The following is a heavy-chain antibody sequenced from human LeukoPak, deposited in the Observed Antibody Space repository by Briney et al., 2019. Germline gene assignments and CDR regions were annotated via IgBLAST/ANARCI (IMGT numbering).Heavy chain of an antibody. J-gene: IGHJ3*02. V-gene: IGHV4-30-4*08. CDR1: GGSISSYC. Sequence: TSETLSLTCTVSGGSISSYCWSWIRQPPGKGLEWIGYIYYSGSTYYNPSLKSRVTISVDTSKNQFSLKLSSVTAADTAVYYCARRGYSGSYPGDAFDIWGQGTMVTVSS. D-gene: IGHD1-26*01. CDR2: IYYSGST. CDR3: ARRGYSGSYPGDAFDI.